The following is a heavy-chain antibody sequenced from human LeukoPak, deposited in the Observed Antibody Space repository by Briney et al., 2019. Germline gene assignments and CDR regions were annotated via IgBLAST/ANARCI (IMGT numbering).Heavy chain of an antibody. CDR3: ARGDRIAAAGTGWFDP. Sequence: RASVKVSCKASGYTFTSYDINWVRQATGQGLELMGWMNPNSGNTGYAQKFQGRVTMTRNTSITTAYMELRSLRSEDTAVYCCARGDRIAAAGTGWFDPWGQGTLVTVSS. V-gene: IGHV1-8*01. J-gene: IGHJ5*02. D-gene: IGHD6-13*01. CDR1: GYTFTSYD. CDR2: MNPNSGNT.